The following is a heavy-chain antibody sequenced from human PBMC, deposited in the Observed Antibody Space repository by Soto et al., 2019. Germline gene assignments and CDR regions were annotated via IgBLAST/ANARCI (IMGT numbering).Heavy chain of an antibody. J-gene: IGHJ4*02. V-gene: IGHV3-23*01. CDR1: GFTFSSYT. D-gene: IGHD5-12*01. Sequence: GGSLRLSCAASGFTFSSYTMSWVRQAPGKGLEWVSAISGSGGSTYYADSVKGRFTISRDNSKNTLYLQMNSLGAEDTAVYYCTKDGYSSDWDPIDYWGQGTLVTVSS. CDR2: ISGSGGST. CDR3: TKDGYSSDWDPIDY.